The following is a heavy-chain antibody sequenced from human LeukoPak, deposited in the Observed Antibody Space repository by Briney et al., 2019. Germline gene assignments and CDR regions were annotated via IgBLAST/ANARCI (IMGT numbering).Heavy chain of an antibody. Sequence: GGSLRLSCAASGFTFSIYWMSWVRQAPGKGLEWVANIKQDENEQYYVDSVKGRFTISRDNAKNLLSLQMDSLRVEDTGIYYCARRRVTYHYYYMDVWGKGTTVTVSS. V-gene: IGHV3-7*03. J-gene: IGHJ6*03. CDR3: ARRRVTYHYYYMDV. CDR1: GFTFSIYW. D-gene: IGHD5-18*01. CDR2: IKQDENEQ.